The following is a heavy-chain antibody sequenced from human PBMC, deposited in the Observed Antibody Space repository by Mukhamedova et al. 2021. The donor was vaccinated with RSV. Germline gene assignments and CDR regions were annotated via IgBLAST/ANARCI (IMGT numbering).Heavy chain of an antibody. D-gene: IGHD5-12*01. Sequence: VRQAPGKGLEWVANMNQDGSEQYYADSVKGRFTISRDNARNSLFLQMSSLRAEETAFYYCARSLVAVDCTRKFDFWGQGTLVTVSS. J-gene: IGHJ1*01. CDR2: MNQDGSEQ. V-gene: IGHV3-7*04. CDR3: ARSLVAVDCTRKFDF.